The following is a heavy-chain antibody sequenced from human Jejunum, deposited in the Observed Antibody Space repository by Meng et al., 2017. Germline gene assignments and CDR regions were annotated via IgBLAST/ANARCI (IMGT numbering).Heavy chain of an antibody. J-gene: IGHJ4*02. CDR1: GVSTTAPFY. Sequence: HRKGSGPGLVKPSGTLSLTCTGAGVSTTAPFYWTWIRQAPGKGLEWIGEVWPSGATYYNPSLSSRITISIDTSNNQFSLEVAFLTAADTAVYYCARAIRERYFDSWGQGTLVTVSS. CDR2: VWPSGAT. CDR3: ARAIRERYFDS. D-gene: IGHD1-14*01. V-gene: IGHV4-4*02.